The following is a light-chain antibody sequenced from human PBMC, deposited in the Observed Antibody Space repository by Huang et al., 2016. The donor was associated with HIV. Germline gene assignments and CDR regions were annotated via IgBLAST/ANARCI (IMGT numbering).Light chain of an antibody. Sequence: PGERATLSCRASQSVGTYLAWYQQKPGQTPRLLIYDVSKRAAGIPARFSGSGSGTDFTLTISTLEPEDVVLYYCQQRISWPLTFGGGTSVEIK. CDR2: DVS. V-gene: IGKV3-11*01. CDR3: QQRISWPLT. J-gene: IGKJ4*01. CDR1: QSVGTY.